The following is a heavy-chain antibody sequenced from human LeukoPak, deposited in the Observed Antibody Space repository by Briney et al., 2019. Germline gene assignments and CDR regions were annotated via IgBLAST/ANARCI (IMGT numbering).Heavy chain of an antibody. Sequence: PSETLSLTCTVSGGSISSYYWSWIRQPPGKGLEWIGYIYYSGSTNYNPSLKSRVTISVDTSKNQFSLKLSSVTAADTAVYYCARIDYGGNWNGMDVWGQGTTVTVSS. V-gene: IGHV4-59*01. CDR2: IYYSGST. J-gene: IGHJ6*02. CDR3: ARIDYGGNWNGMDV. D-gene: IGHD4-23*01. CDR1: GGSISSYY.